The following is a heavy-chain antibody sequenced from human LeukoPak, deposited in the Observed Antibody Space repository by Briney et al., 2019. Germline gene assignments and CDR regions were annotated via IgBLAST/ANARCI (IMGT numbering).Heavy chain of an antibody. CDR1: GGSINTYV. CDR3: ARGVTGGWYGDFQH. J-gene: IGHJ1*01. CDR2: IYYSGST. Sequence: PSETLSLTCTASGGSINTYVLSWVRQPPGKGLEWIGYIYYSGSTNYNPSLKSRVTISVDTSKNQFSLKLSSVTAADTAVYYCARGVTGGWYGDFQHWGQGTLVTVSS. D-gene: IGHD6-19*01. V-gene: IGHV4-59*01.